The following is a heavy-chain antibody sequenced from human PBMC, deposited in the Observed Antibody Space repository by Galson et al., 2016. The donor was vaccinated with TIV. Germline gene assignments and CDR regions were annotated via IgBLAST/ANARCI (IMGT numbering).Heavy chain of an antibody. CDR1: GFTFDDYP. Sequence: SLRLSCAASGFTFDDYPMHWVRQAPGKGLEWVSGINWKGNSVDYADSVRGRFTISRDNAKNSLYLQMSSLRADDTAVYFCAKMDSSGFDYVRRFDFWGQGTLATVSS. D-gene: IGHD3-22*01. CDR3: AKMDSSGFDYVRRFDF. V-gene: IGHV3-9*01. J-gene: IGHJ4*02. CDR2: INWKGNSV.